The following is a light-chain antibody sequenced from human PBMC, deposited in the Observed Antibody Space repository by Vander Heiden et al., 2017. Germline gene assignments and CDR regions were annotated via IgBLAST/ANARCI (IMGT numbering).Light chain of an antibody. J-gene: IGLJ2*01. CDR2: GNS. CDR1: SSNIGAGYD. V-gene: IGLV1-40*01. CDR3: QSYDSSLSGVV. Sequence: QSVLTQPPSVSGTPAQRLTISCTGSSSNIGAGYDVHWYQQLPGTAPKLLIYGNSNRPSGVPDRFSGSKSGTSASLAITGLQAEDEADYYCQSYDSSLSGVVFGGGTKLTVL.